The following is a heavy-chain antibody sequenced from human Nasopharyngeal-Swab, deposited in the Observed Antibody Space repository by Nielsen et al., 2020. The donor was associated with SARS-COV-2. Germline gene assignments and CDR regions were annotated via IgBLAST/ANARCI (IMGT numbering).Heavy chain of an antibody. Sequence: WVRQAPGQRLEWMGWINAGNGNTKYSQKFQGRVTITRDTSASTAYMELSSLRSEDTAVYYCARVRYSSGSYVWYFDYWGQGTLVTVSS. CDR3: ARVRYSSGSYVWYFDY. V-gene: IGHV1-3*01. CDR2: INAGNGNT. J-gene: IGHJ4*02. D-gene: IGHD3-10*01.